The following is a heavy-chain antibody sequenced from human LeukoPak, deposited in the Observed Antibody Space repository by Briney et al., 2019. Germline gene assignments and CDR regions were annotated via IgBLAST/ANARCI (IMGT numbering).Heavy chain of an antibody. V-gene: IGHV4-59*01. CDR1: GGSISCYY. D-gene: IGHD2-2*02. Sequence: SEILSLTCTASGGSISCYYWSWIRQPPGKGLEMIGIISYSGSTNYNPSFKSRVTISVDTSKNQFSLKLSSVAAADTAVYYCARVYCSSTSCYTPYYFDYWGQGTLVTVSS. CDR3: ARVYCSSTSCYTPYYFDY. CDR2: ISYSGST. J-gene: IGHJ4*02.